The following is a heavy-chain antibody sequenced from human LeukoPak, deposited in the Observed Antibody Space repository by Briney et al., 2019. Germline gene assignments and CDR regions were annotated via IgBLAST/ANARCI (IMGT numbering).Heavy chain of an antibody. J-gene: IGHJ4*02. Sequence: GVSLRLSCEASGFTLSSNYMSWVRQAPGKGLEWVSVIYSGGSTYYADSVKGRFTISRDNSKNTLYLQMNSLRAEDTAVYYCAARSRGGWSGLGYWGQGTLVTVSS. CDR1: GFTLSSNY. CDR2: IYSGGST. V-gene: IGHV3-66*01. CDR3: AARSRGGWSGLGY. D-gene: IGHD6-19*01.